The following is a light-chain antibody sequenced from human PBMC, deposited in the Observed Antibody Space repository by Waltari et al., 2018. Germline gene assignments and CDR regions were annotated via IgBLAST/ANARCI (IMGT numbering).Light chain of an antibody. V-gene: IGKV1-39*01. Sequence: DIQMTQSPSSLSASVGDRVTIPCRESQSISSYLNWYQQKQGKAPKLLIYAASSVQSGVPSRFSGSGSGTDFTLTISSLQPEDFATYYCQQSYSTLVTFGPGTKVDIK. J-gene: IGKJ3*01. CDR1: QSISSY. CDR2: AAS. CDR3: QQSYSTLVT.